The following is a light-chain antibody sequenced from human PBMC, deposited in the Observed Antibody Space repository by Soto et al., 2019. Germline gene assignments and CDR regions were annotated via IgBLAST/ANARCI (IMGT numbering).Light chain of an antibody. CDR2: DNN. Sequence: QSVLTQPPSVSAAPGQNVTISCSGTSSTIGTNYVSWYQHVPGTAPKLLIYDNNKRPSGIPDRFSAFKSVTSVTLAIAGLQTGDEADYYCGTWDTSLNVLFVFGTGTKVTVL. CDR3: GTWDTSLNVLFV. J-gene: IGLJ1*01. V-gene: IGLV1-51*01. CDR1: SSTIGTNY.